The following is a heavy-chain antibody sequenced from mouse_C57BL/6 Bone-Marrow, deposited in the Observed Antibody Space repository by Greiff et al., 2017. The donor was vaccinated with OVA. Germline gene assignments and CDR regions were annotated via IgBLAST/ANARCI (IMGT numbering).Heavy chain of an antibody. Sequence: QVQLQQSGPELVKPGASVKISCKASGYTFTDYYINWVKQRPGQGLEWIGWIYPGSGNTKYNEKFKGKATLTVDTSSSTAYMQLSSLTSEDSAVYFCARSAIKTVEAKDRYYFDYWGQGTTLTVSS. V-gene: IGHV1-84*01. J-gene: IGHJ2*01. CDR1: GYTFTDYY. D-gene: IGHD1-1*01. CDR3: ARSAIKTVEAKDRYYFDY. CDR2: IYPGSGNT.